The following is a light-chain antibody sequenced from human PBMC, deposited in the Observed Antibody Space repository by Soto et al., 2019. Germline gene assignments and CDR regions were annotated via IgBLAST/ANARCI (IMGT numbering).Light chain of an antibody. J-gene: IGKJ4*01. V-gene: IGKV3-15*01. CDR2: DAS. CDR3: QQYYEWPLT. Sequence: EIVKTQSPATLSVSPGERATLSCRASQSVSSDLAWYQQKPGQAPRLLMYDASTRATGIPATFTGSGSGTEFTLTITSLQSEHFAVYYCQQYYEWPLTFGGGTKVEIK. CDR1: QSVSSD.